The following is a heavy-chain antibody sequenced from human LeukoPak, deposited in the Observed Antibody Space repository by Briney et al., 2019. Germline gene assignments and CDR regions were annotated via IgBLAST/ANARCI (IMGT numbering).Heavy chain of an antibody. Sequence: SETLSLTCAVYGGSFSGYYWSWIRQPPGKGLEWIGEINHSGSTNYNPSLKSRVTISVDTSENQFSLKLSSVTAADTAVYYCARRESTIGFDYWGQGTLVTVSS. CDR1: GGSFSGYY. J-gene: IGHJ4*02. CDR2: INHSGST. D-gene: IGHD2/OR15-2a*01. CDR3: ARRESTIGFDY. V-gene: IGHV4-34*01.